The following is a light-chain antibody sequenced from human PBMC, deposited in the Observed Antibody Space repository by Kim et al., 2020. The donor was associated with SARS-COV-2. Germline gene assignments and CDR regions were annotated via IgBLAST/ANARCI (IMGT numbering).Light chain of an antibody. CDR1: SLEKYY. CDR2: GKD. CDR3: NSRDSSGNQLV. V-gene: IGLV3-19*01. Sequence: SSELTQDPVVSVVLGQTVRITCQGDSLEKYYASWYQQKPGQAPLLVIFGKDDRPSGIPDRFTVSRSGNTASLTITGAQAEDEAVYYCNSRDSSGNQLVFGGGTQLTVL. J-gene: IGLJ3*02.